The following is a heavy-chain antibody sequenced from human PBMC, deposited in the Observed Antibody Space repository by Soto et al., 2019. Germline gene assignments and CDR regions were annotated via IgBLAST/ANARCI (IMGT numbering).Heavy chain of an antibody. V-gene: IGHV1-18*01. J-gene: IGHJ4*02. CDR3: ARDLSYGLCDY. CDR2: ISAHNGNT. Sequence: ASVKVSCKASGYTFTSYGISWVRQAPGQGLEWMGWISAHNGNTKYAQKLQGRVTMTTDTSTSTAYMELRSLRSDDTAVYYCARDLSYGLCDYWGQGTLVTVYS. D-gene: IGHD5-18*01. CDR1: GYTFTSYG.